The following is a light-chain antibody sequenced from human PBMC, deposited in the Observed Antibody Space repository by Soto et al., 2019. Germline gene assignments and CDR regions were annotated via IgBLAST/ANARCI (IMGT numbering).Light chain of an antibody. CDR2: GAS. J-gene: IGKJ1*01. CDR3: QQYNNWWT. Sequence: EIVMTQSPVTLSVSPGERATLSCRASQSVSNNLAWYQKKPGQAPRLLIYGASTRATGIPARFSGSGSGTEFTLTISSLQSEEFAVYYCQQYNNWWTFGQGTRVEIK. V-gene: IGKV3-15*01. CDR1: QSVSNN.